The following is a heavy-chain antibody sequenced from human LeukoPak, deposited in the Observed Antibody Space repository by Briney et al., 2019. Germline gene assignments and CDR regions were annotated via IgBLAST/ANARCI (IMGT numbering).Heavy chain of an antibody. CDR3: AREYQLLAGIDY. J-gene: IGHJ4*02. CDR2: ISYDGSNK. CDR1: GFTFSSYA. Sequence: PGGSLRLSCAASGFTFSSYAMHWVRQAPGKGLEWVAVISYDGSNKYYADPVKGRFTISRDNSKNTLYLQMNSLRAEDTAVYYCAREYQLLAGIDYWGQGTLVTVSS. V-gene: IGHV3-30-3*01. D-gene: IGHD2-2*01.